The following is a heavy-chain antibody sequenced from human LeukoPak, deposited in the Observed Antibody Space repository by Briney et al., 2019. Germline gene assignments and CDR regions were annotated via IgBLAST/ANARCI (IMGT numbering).Heavy chain of an antibody. Sequence: PGGSLRLSCAASGFTFSSYTLNWVRQAPGKGLEWVSSICSAGGYIYYADSVKGRFTISRDNAKNSLYLQMNSLRAVDTAVYYCAREIVSSNSFDNWGQGTLVTVSS. J-gene: IGHJ4*02. CDR2: ICSAGGYI. CDR1: GFTFSSYT. D-gene: IGHD2-2*01. CDR3: AREIVSSNSFDN. V-gene: IGHV3-21*01.